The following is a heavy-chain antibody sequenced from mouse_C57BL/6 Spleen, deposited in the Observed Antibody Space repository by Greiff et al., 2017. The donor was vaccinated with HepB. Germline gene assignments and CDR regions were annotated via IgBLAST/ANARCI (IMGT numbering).Heavy chain of an antibody. CDR2: IYPRSGNT. J-gene: IGHJ3*01. D-gene: IGHD2-4*01. V-gene: IGHV1-81*01. CDR3: ARGGDDYDPFAY. Sequence: QVHVKQSGAELARPGASVKLSCKASGYTFTSYGISWVKQRTGQGLEWIGEIYPRSGNTYYNEKFKGKATLTADKSSSTAYMELRSLTSEDSAVYFCARGGDDYDPFAYWGQGTLVTVSA. CDR1: GYTFTSYG.